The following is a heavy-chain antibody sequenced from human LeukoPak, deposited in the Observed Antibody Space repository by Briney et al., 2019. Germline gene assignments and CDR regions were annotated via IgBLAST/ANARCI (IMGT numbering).Heavy chain of an antibody. D-gene: IGHD6-6*01. CDR2: VYYIGTT. J-gene: IGHJ5*02. CDR3: ARNTSSSPWFDP. Sequence: PSETLSLTCTVSGGSVSSPDSYWSWIRQSPGKGLEWIGNVYYIGTTTYNSSLNTRVTISVDKSKNHFSLILTSATAADTAVYFCARNTSSSPWFDPWGQGTLVTVSS. CDR1: GGSVSSPDSY. V-gene: IGHV4-61*03.